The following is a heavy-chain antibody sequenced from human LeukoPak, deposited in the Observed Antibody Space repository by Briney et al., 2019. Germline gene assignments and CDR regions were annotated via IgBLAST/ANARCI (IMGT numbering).Heavy chain of an antibody. CDR1: GGSFSGYY. Sequence: SETLSLTCAVYGGSFSGYYWGWIRQPPGKGLEWIGEINHSGGTNYNPSLKSRVTISLDTSKNQLSLKLSSVTAADTAVYYCARGSNVLLWFGPAGDVWGQGTTVTVSS. D-gene: IGHD3-10*01. CDR2: INHSGGT. CDR3: ARGSNVLLWFGPAGDV. V-gene: IGHV4-34*01. J-gene: IGHJ6*01.